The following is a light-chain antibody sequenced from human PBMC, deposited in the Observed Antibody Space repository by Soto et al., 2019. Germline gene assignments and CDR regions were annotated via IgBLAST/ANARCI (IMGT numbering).Light chain of an antibody. CDR3: HSGT. CDR1: QNINRW. J-gene: IGKJ1*01. V-gene: IGKV1-5*01. Sequence: DIQMTQSPSTLSASIGDRVTISCRASQNINRWLAWYQHKPGKAPELLIYDASTLASGVPSRFSGSGSGTEFTLTITSLQPDDFATYYCHSGTFGQGTKV. CDR2: DAS.